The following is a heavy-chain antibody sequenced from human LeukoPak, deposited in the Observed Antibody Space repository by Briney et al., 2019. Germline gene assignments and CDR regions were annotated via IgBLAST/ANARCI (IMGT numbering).Heavy chain of an antibody. CDR3: AKGVTRFDY. V-gene: IGHV3-48*01. J-gene: IGHJ4*02. CDR1: GFTFTTYS. CDR2: ISSTSTTI. D-gene: IGHD5-18*01. Sequence: GGSLRLSCTASGFTFTTYSMNWVRQAPGKGLEWISYISSTSTTIHYADSVKGRFTISRDDAKNSLYLQMNSLRAEDTAVYYCAKGVTRFDYWGQGTLVTVSS.